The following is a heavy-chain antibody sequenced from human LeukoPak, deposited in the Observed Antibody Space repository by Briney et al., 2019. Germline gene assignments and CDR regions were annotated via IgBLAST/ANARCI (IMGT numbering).Heavy chain of an antibody. J-gene: IGHJ6*04. CDR2: IYHSGST. Sequence: SETLSLTCAVSGGSISSSNWWSWVRQPPGKGLEWTGEIYHSGSTNYNPSLKSRVTMSVDKSKNQFSLRLTSVTTADTAVYYCVRVSRIDYGANPEGDVWGKGITVIVSS. CDR3: VRVSRIDYGANPEGDV. V-gene: IGHV4-4*02. D-gene: IGHD4/OR15-4a*01. CDR1: GGSISSSNW.